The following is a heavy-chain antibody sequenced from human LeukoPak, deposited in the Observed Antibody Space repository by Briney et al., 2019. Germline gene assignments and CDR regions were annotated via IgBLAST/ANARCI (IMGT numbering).Heavy chain of an antibody. CDR2: IYYSGST. CDR3: AREGDGVIDDAFDI. Sequence: PSETLSLTCTVSGGSISSSSYYWGWIRQPPGKGLEWIGSIYYSGSTNYNPSLKSRVTISVDTSKNQFSLKLSSVTAADTAVYYCAREGDGVIDDAFDIWGQGTMVTVSS. V-gene: IGHV4-39*07. CDR1: GGSISSSSYY. J-gene: IGHJ3*02. D-gene: IGHD3-16*02.